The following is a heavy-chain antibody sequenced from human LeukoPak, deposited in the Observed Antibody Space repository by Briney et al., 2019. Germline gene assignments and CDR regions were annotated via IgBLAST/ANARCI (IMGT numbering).Heavy chain of an antibody. Sequence: GGSLRLSCAASGFTFSSYAMSWVRQAPGKGLEWVSAISGSGGSTYYADSVEGRFTISRDNSKNTLYLQMNSLRAEDTAVYYCARLWFGELLYPLDYWGQGTLVTVSS. CDR1: GFTFSSYA. V-gene: IGHV3-23*01. J-gene: IGHJ4*02. CDR3: ARLWFGELLYPLDY. CDR2: ISGSGGST. D-gene: IGHD3-10*01.